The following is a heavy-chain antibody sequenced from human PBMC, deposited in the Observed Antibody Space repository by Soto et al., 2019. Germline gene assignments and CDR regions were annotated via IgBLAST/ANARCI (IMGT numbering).Heavy chain of an antibody. CDR2: ISAYNGNT. CDR1: RYTFTSYC. V-gene: IGHV1-18*04. CDR3: WMEIEGPPPKTHRFLDY. J-gene: IGHJ4*02. D-gene: IGHD1-1*01. Sequence: ASVNVSCQASRYTFTSYCISWVRQAPGQGLGWMGWISAYNGNTNYAQKLQGRVTMTTDTSPSTTYKELRSLTADDTAVYYCWMEIEGPPPKTHRFLDYWGQGTLVTVSS.